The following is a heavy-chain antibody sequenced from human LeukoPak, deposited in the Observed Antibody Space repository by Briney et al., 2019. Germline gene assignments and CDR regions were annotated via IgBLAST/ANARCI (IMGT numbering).Heavy chain of an antibody. CDR3: ARLGYCSTSSCQT. CDR2: ITSSCSTI. V-gene: IGHV3-48*03. CDR1: GFTFGSYE. D-gene: IGHD2-2*01. Sequence: GGSLRLSCAASGFTFGSYEMNWVRQAPGKGLEWVSSITSSCSTIYYADSVKGRFTISRDNAKNSLYLQMNSLRAEDTAVYFCARLGYCSTSSCQTWGQGTLVTVST. J-gene: IGHJ4*02.